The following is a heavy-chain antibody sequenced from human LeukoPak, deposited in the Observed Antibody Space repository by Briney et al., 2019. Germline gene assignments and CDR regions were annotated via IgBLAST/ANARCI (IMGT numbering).Heavy chain of an antibody. CDR2: IYYSGST. V-gene: IGHV4-39*07. J-gene: IGHJ4*02. Sequence: PSETLSLTCTVSGGSISSSRYYWGWIRQPPGKGLEWIGSIYYSGSTYYNPSLKSRVTISVDTSKNQFSLKLSSVTAADTAVYYCARDPSSGYDPWSFDYWGQGTLVTVSS. CDR3: ARDPSSGYDPWSFDY. D-gene: IGHD3-22*01. CDR1: GGSISSSRYY.